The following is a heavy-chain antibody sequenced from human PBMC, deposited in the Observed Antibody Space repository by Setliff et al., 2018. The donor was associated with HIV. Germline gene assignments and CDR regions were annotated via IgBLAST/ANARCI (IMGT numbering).Heavy chain of an antibody. D-gene: IGHD1-26*01. Sequence: SETLSLTCSVSGGTLSSRDYNWGWIRQPPGKGLEWIGSVYYSGSVNCNPSLKSRVTMSLDTSKNQFTLNLNSVTAADTAVYYCARHRGSYLDPLDVWGRGTMVTVSS. CDR2: VYYSGSV. CDR3: ARHRGSYLDPLDV. J-gene: IGHJ3*01. CDR1: GGTLSSRDYN. V-gene: IGHV4-39*01.